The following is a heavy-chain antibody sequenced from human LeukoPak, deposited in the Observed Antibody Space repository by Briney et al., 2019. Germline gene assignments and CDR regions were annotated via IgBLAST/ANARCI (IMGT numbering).Heavy chain of an antibody. D-gene: IGHD3-9*01. CDR2: NSAYNGNT. CDR3: ARGNLRYFDWLPIDY. J-gene: IGHJ4*02. V-gene: IGHV1-18*01. CDR1: GYTFTSYG. Sequence: GSVKVSCKAAGYTFTSYGISWVRQAPGQGLEWLGWNSAYNGNTNYAQKLQGRVTMTTDTSTSTAYMELRSLRSDDTAVYYCARGNLRYFDWLPIDYWGQGTLVTVSS.